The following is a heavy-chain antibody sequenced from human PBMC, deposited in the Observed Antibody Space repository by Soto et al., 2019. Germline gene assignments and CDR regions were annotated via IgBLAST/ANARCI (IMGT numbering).Heavy chain of an antibody. CDR2: IIPIFGTA. V-gene: IGHV1-69*06. Sequence: SVKVSCRASGGTFSSYAISWVRQAPGQGLEWMGGIIPIFGTANYAQKFQGRVTITADKSTSTAYMELSSLRSEDTAVYYCAIHTGTTSGPLDYWGQGTLVTFSS. CDR3: AIHTGTTSGPLDY. CDR1: GGTFSSYA. D-gene: IGHD1-1*01. J-gene: IGHJ4*02.